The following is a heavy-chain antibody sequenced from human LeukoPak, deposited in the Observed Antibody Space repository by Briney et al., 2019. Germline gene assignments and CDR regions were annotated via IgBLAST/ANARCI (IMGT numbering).Heavy chain of an antibody. V-gene: IGHV4-39*07. CDR2: IFYSGST. D-gene: IGHD6-19*01. Sequence: SETLSLTCTVSGDSISSTTYYWGWIRQPPGRGLAWIANIFYSGSTYYNLSLKSRVTISLDTSKNQFSLRLSSVTAADTAVYYCARGQEQWLVNWFDPWGQGTLVTVSS. CDR1: GDSISSTTYY. CDR3: ARGQEQWLVNWFDP. J-gene: IGHJ5*02.